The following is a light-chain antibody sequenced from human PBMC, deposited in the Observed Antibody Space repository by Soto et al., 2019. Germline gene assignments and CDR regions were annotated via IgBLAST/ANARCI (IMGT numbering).Light chain of an antibody. Sequence: DIQMTQSPSSLSASVGDRVTITCRASQGIRNDLSWYQQKPGKAPKRLIYAASSLHSGVPSRFSGSGSGTEFTLTISSLQPEDFATYYCLQHNSYPITFGQGTRLEIK. CDR2: AAS. V-gene: IGKV1-17*01. CDR3: LQHNSYPIT. J-gene: IGKJ5*01. CDR1: QGIRND.